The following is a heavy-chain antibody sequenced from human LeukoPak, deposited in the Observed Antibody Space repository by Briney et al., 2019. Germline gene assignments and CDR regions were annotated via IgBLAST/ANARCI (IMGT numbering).Heavy chain of an antibody. Sequence: GASVKVSCKASGYTFTSYGISWVRQAPGQGLEWMGWISAYNGNTNYAQKLQGRVTMTTDTSTSTAYMELRSLRSDDTAVYYCARDRVVVVVAAPIYYYYGMDVWGQGTTVTVSS. CDR3: ARDRVVVVVAAPIYYYYGMDV. CDR2: ISAYNGNT. CDR1: GYTFTSYG. J-gene: IGHJ6*02. D-gene: IGHD2-15*01. V-gene: IGHV1-18*01.